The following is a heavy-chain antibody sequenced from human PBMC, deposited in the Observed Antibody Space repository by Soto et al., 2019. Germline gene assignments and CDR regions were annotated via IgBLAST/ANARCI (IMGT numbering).Heavy chain of an antibody. Sequence: QVQLQESGPGLVKPSETLSITCTVSGGSVSNGNHYWNWIRQSPGKGLEWIGYAHFSGITTYSPSLKSRVTISLDTSRNQFSLRLSSVTAADTAVYYCAMSLTRGQLPSPFSNWGQGTLVTVSS. D-gene: IGHD3-10*01. CDR1: GGSVSNGNHY. V-gene: IGHV4-61*01. CDR3: AMSLTRGQLPSPFSN. CDR2: AHFSGIT. J-gene: IGHJ4*02.